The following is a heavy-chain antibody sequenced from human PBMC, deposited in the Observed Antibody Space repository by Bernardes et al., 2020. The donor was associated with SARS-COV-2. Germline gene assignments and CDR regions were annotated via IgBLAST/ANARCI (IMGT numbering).Heavy chain of an antibody. CDR3: ARDLFQWGPTGY. CDR2: IKKDGTEI. J-gene: IGHJ4*02. V-gene: IGHV3-7*01. CDR1: GFTLSSYL. Sequence: GSLRLSCSASGFTLSSYLMNWVRHPPGKGLEWVANIKKDGTEIDYVDSVKGRFTISRDNAKNSLYLEMSSLRVEDTAVYYCARDLFQWGPTGYWGQGTLVIVSS. D-gene: IGHD1-26*01.